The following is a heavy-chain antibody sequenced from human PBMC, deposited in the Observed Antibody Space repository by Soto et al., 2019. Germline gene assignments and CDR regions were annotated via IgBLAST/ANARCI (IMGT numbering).Heavy chain of an antibody. CDR3: ARIESSGWPYYYYYGMDV. Sequence: GPTLVNPTETLTLTCTVSGFSLSNARMGVSWIRQPPGKALEWLAHIFSNDEKSYSTSLKSRLTISKDTSKSQVVLTMTNMDPVDTATYYCARIESSGWPYYYYYGMDVWGQGTTVTVS. CDR2: IFSNDEK. J-gene: IGHJ6*02. D-gene: IGHD6-19*01. CDR1: GFSLSNARMG. V-gene: IGHV2-26*01.